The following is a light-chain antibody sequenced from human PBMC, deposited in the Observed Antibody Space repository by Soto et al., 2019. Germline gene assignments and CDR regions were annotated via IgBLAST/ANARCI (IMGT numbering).Light chain of an antibody. CDR3: SSYAGSNNSV. V-gene: IGLV2-8*01. CDR1: SSDVGGYNY. J-gene: IGLJ1*01. Sequence: SVLTQPPSASGSPGQSVTISCTGTSSDVGGYNYFSWYQQHPGKAPKLMIYEVSKRPSGVPDRFSGSKSGNTASLTVSGLQAEDEADYYCSSYAGSNNSVFGTGTKVTVL. CDR2: EVS.